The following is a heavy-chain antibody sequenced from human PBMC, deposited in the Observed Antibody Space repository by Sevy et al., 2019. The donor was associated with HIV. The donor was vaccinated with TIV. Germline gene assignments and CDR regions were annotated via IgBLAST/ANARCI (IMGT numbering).Heavy chain of an antibody. CDR3: ARVLSGWRFDY. V-gene: IGHV4-61*01. CDR1: ADSIDSISNYY. CDR2: IYHSGT. Sequence: SEILSLTCTVSADSIDSISNYYWTWVRQPPGKGLEWLGYIYHSGTNYNPSLKSRIAISLDTSKKPFSLKLKSVTAADTAVYFSARVLSGWRFDYWGQGILVTVSS. J-gene: IGHJ4*02. D-gene: IGHD6-19*01.